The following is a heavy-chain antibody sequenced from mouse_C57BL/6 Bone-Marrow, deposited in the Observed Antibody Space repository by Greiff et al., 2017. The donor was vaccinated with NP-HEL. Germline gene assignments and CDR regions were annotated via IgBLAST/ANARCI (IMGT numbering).Heavy chain of an antibody. CDR2: IDPSDSAT. D-gene: IGHD2-3*01. J-gene: IGHJ3*01. CDR3: ARWLLRFAY. CDR1: GYTFTSYW. Sequence: QVQLQQPGAELVRPGSSVKLSCKASGYTFTSYWMHWVKQRPIQGLEWIGNIDPSDSATHYTQKFKDKATLTVDKSSSTAYMQLSSLTSEDSAVYCCARWLLRFAYWGQGTLVTVSA. V-gene: IGHV1-52*01.